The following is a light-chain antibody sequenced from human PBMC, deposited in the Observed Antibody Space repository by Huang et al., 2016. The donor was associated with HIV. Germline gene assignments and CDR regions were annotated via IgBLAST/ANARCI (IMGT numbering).Light chain of an antibody. Sequence: EIVMTQSPATLSVSPGERATLSCRASQSVSSNLAWYQQKPGQAPRLLIYGASTRATGIPGRFSGSGYGKEFTLTISSLQSEEFAVYYCQQYNNWPGTFGQGTKVEIK. CDR2: GAS. V-gene: IGKV3-15*01. J-gene: IGKJ1*01. CDR1: QSVSSN. CDR3: QQYNNWPGT.